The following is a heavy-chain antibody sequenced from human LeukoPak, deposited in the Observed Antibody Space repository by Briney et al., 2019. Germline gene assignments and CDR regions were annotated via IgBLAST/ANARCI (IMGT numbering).Heavy chain of an antibody. CDR2: ISYDGSIK. J-gene: IGHJ4*02. Sequence: GGSLRLSCAASGLTFSNYGMHWVRQAPGKGLEWVAVISYDGSIKYYADSVKGRFAISRDSSQNTLYLQMSSLRAEDTAVYYCARDGDLGVVVVATTYVAYYFYYWGRGTLVTVSS. CDR1: GLTFSNYG. D-gene: IGHD2-15*01. V-gene: IGHV3-30*03. CDR3: ARDGDLGVVVVATTYVAYYFYY.